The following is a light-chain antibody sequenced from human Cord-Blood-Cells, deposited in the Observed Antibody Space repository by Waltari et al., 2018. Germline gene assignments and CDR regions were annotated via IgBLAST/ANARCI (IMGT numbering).Light chain of an antibody. V-gene: IGLV2-14*01. CDR3: SSYTSSSTLMV. CDR2: DVS. Sequence: QSALTQPASVSGSPGQSITISCTVTSSDAGGYNYVSWYQQHPGKAPKLMIYDVSNRPSGVSNRFSGSKSGNTASLTISGLQAEDEADYYCSSYTSSSTLMVFGGGTKLTVL. CDR1: SSDAGGYNY. J-gene: IGLJ2*01.